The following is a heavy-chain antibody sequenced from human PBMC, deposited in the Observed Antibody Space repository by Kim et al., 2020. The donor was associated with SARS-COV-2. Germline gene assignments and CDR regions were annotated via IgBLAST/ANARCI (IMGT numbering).Heavy chain of an antibody. D-gene: IGHD1-1*01. V-gene: IGHV3-21*01. CDR1: GFTFSSYS. CDR3: ARVFWNASGGGGMDV. CDR2: ISSSSSYI. Sequence: GGSLRLSCAASGFTFSSYSMNWVRQAPGKGLEWVSSISSSSSYIYYADSVKGRFTISRDNAKNSLYLQMNSLRAEDTAVYYCARVFWNASGGGGMDVWGQGTTVTVSS. J-gene: IGHJ6*02.